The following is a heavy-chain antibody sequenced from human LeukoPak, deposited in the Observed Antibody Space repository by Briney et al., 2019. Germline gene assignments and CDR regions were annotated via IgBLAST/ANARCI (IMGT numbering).Heavy chain of an antibody. CDR3: AKDVAVVAAKNFDH. V-gene: IGHV3-43*02. J-gene: IGHJ4*02. CDR2: IRGDGGST. D-gene: IGHD2-21*02. Sequence: TGGSLRLSCAASGFTFDEYAMHWVRQAPGKGLEWVSLIRGDGGSTYYADSVKGRFTISRDNSKNSLFLQMNSLRTDDTALYYCAKDVAVVAAKNFDHWGQGTLVTVSS. CDR1: GFTFDEYA.